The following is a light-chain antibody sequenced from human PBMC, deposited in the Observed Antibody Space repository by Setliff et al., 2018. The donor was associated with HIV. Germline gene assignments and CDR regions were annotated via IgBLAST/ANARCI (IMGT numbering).Light chain of an antibody. CDR1: SSDIGDYES. CDR2: DVT. CDR3: SSYAGTNNWGV. Sequence: QSVLTQPASVSGSPGQSITISCTGSSSDIGDYESVSWYQQHPGEVPKLMIYDVTKRPSGVSNRFSASKSGNTASLTVSGLQAEDEADYYCSSYAGTNNWGVFGTGTKSPS. V-gene: IGLV2-14*03. J-gene: IGLJ1*01.